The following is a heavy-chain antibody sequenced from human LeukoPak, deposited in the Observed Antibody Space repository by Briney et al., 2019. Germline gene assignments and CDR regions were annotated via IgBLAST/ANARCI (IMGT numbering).Heavy chain of an antibody. CDR3: AETRYELLDV. CDR1: GFRISTSH. CDR2: MNNGPGAT. Sequence: GGSLRLSCAASGFRISTSHMSWIRQPPGKGLEWVSAMNNGPGATFYRDSVRGRFTISTDDSKSTLYLQRNSLRAEDTGTYYCAETRYELLDVWGQGTTVTVSS. J-gene: IGHJ6*02. V-gene: IGHV3-23*01. D-gene: IGHD5-12*01.